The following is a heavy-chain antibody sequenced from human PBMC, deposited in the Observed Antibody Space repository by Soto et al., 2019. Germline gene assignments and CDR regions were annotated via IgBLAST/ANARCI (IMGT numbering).Heavy chain of an antibody. CDR1: GDSVSSNSAG. V-gene: IGHV6-1*01. CDR3: ARGEQYSGRIFDY. Sequence: PSQTLSLTCAITGDSVSSNSAGWSWVRQSPSRGLEWLGRTYYRSKWYYEYAVSVRGRITINPDTSKNQYSLQLNSVTPEDKAVYLCARGEQYSGRIFDYWGQGTLVTVSS. J-gene: IGHJ4*01. D-gene: IGHD1-26*01. CDR2: TYYRSKWYY.